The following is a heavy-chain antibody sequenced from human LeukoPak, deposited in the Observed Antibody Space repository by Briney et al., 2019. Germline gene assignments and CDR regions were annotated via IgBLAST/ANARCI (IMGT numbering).Heavy chain of an antibody. J-gene: IGHJ3*02. Sequence: PGGSLRLSCAASGFTFDDYAMHWVRQAPGKGLEWVSGISWNSGSIGYADSVKGRFTISRDNAKNSLYLQMNSLRAEDTAVYYCARWGYYYDSSGPNFVSDAFDIWGQGTMVTVSS. CDR1: GFTFDDYA. D-gene: IGHD3-22*01. CDR2: ISWNSGSI. CDR3: ARWGYYYDSSGPNFVSDAFDI. V-gene: IGHV3-9*01.